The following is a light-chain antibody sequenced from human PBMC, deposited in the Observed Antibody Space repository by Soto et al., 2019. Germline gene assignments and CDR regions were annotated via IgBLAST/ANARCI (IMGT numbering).Light chain of an antibody. Sequence: EIVLTQSPATLSLSPGARAPLSCRASQSVSSYLAWYQQQPGQAPRLLIYDASNRATGIPARFSGSGSGTEFTLTISTLQSEDFAIYYCQHYNNWPPWTFGQGTKVDIK. V-gene: IGKV3-11*01. CDR1: QSVSSY. J-gene: IGKJ1*01. CDR2: DAS. CDR3: QHYNNWPPWT.